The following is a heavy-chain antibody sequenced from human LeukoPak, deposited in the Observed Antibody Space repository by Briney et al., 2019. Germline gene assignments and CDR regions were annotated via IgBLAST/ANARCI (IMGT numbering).Heavy chain of an antibody. CDR1: GGSISGYY. Sequence: PSETLSLTCTVSGGSISGYYWTWIRQPPGEALEYIGCIYYTGSTNSNPSLNSRVTISIDTSKNQFALKLSSVTAADTAVYYCARVVGGVGLDYWGQGTLVTVSS. V-gene: IGHV4-59*01. J-gene: IGHJ4*02. D-gene: IGHD3-16*01. CDR3: ARVVGGVGLDY. CDR2: IYYTGST.